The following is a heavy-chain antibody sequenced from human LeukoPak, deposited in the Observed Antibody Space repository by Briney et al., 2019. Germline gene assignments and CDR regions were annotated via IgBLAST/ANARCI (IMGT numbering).Heavy chain of an antibody. CDR1: GGSISSYF. D-gene: IGHD2-15*01. J-gene: IGHJ6*02. CDR2: IYYSGST. CDR3: ARQGSYCRGGSCYFHYGMDV. Sequence: PSETLSLTCTVSGGSISSYFWSWIRRPPGKGLEWIGYIYYSGSTNYNPSLKSRVTISVDTSKNRFSLKLSSVTAADTAVYYCARQGSYCRGGSCYFHYGMDVWGQGTTVTVSS. V-gene: IGHV4-59*08.